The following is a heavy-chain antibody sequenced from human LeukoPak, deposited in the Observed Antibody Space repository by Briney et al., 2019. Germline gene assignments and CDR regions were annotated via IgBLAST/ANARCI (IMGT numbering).Heavy chain of an antibody. CDR1: GLTFNSFS. CDR2: ISYDGSNK. V-gene: IGHV3-30*01. J-gene: IGHJ5*02. CDR3: ARDTWTSSPGWFDP. D-gene: IGHD3/OR15-3a*01. Sequence: GGSLRLSCVASGLTFNSFSMRWVRQAPGKGLEWVAAISYDGSNKYYADSVKGRFTISRDNSKNTLYLQMNSLRAEDTAVYYCARDTWTSSPGWFDPWGQGTLVTVSS.